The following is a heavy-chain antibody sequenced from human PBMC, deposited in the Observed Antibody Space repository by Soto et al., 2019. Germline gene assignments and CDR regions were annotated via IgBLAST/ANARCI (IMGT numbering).Heavy chain of an antibody. CDR2: IYHSGST. Sequence: SETLSLTCTVSGGSISSSNWWSWVRQPPGKGLEWIGEIYHSGSTNYNPSLKSRVTISVDKSKNQFSLKLSSVTAADTAVYYCARLNGYCVSTGCHGYYGMDVWGQGTTVTVSS. V-gene: IGHV4-4*02. CDR1: GGSISSSNW. J-gene: IGHJ6*02. CDR3: ARLNGYCVSTGCHGYYGMDV. D-gene: IGHD2-2*03.